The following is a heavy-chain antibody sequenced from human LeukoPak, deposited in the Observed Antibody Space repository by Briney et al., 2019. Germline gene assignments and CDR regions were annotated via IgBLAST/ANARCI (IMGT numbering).Heavy chain of an antibody. D-gene: IGHD3/OR15-3a*01. CDR3: ARQTGSGLFILP. J-gene: IGHJ4*02. V-gene: IGHV4-59*08. CDR2: IYYSGSA. CDR1: GASISSYY. Sequence: SETLSLTCTVSGASISSYYWSWIRQPPGKRLEWIGYIYYSGSANYNPSLKSRVTISVDTSKNQFSLRLTSVTAADTAVYYCARQTGSGLFILPGGQGTLVTVSS.